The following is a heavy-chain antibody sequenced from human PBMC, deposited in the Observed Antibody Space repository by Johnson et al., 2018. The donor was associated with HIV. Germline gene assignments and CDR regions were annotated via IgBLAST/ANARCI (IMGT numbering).Heavy chain of an antibody. J-gene: IGHJ3*01. CDR2: INWNGGST. CDR3: ASGEDDGF. CDR1: GFTVSTNY. Sequence: MQLVESGGGLIQPGGSLRLSCAASGFTVSTNYMSWVRQAPGKGLEWVSGINWNGGSTGYAYSVKGRFTISRDNSKNTLYLQMKSLRVEDTAVYYCASGEDDGFWGQGTMVTVSS. V-gene: IGHV3-66*03. D-gene: IGHD5-24*01.